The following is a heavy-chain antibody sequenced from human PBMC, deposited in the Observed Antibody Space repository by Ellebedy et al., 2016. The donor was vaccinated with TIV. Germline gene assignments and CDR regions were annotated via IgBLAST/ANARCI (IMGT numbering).Heavy chain of an antibody. V-gene: IGHV1-46*01. CDR1: GYTFTSYY. CDR3: ARDALFLVGYDSSGCYFDY. D-gene: IGHD3-22*01. Sequence: AASVKVSCKASGYTFTSYYMHWVRQAPGQGLEWMGIINPSGGSTSYAQKFQGRVTMTRDTSTSTVYMELSSLRSEDTAVYYCARDALFLVGYDSSGCYFDYWGQGTLVTVSS. J-gene: IGHJ4*02. CDR2: INPSGGST.